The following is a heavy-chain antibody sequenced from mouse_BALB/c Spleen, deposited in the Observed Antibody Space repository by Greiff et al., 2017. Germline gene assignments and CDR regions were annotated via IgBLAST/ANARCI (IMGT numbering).Heavy chain of an antibody. CDR3: ARDRGTYYGIPWFAY. Sequence: VKLMESGPGLVAPSQSLSITCTVSGFSLTSYGVHWVRQPPGKGLEWLGVIWAGGSTNYNSALMSRLSISKDNSKSQVFLKMNSLQTDDTAMYYCARDRGTYYGIPWFAYWGQGTLVTVSA. J-gene: IGHJ3*01. D-gene: IGHD1-1*01. CDR1: GFSLTSYG. V-gene: IGHV2-9*02. CDR2: IWAGGST.